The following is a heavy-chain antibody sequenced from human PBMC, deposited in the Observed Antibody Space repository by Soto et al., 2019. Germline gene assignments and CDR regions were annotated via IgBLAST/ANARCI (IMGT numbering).Heavy chain of an antibody. Sequence: SETLSLTCTVSGGSISSGGYYWSWIRQHPGKGLEWIGYIYYSGSTYYNPSLKSRVTISVDTSKSQFSLKLSSVTAADTAVYYCARDYSNSLYYYYGMDVWGQGTTVTVSS. J-gene: IGHJ6*02. CDR3: ARDYSNSLYYYYGMDV. D-gene: IGHD4-4*01. V-gene: IGHV4-31*03. CDR2: IYYSGST. CDR1: GGSISSGGYY.